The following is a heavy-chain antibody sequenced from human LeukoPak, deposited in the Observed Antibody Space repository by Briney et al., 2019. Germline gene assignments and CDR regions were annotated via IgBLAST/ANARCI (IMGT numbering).Heavy chain of an antibody. J-gene: IGHJ3*02. CDR1: GFTFSSYA. V-gene: IGHV3-30-3*01. Sequence: GGSLRLSCAASGFTFSSYAMHWVRQAPGKGLEWVAVISYDGSNKYYADSVKGRFTISRDNSKNTLYLQMNSLRAEDTAVYYCARERNLMSCAFDIWGQGTMVTVSS. CDR3: ARERNLMSCAFDI. CDR2: ISYDGSNK. D-gene: IGHD5/OR15-5a*01.